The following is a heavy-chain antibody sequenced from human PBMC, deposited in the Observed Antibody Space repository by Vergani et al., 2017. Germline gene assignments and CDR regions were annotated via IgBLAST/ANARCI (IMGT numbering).Heavy chain of an antibody. Sequence: QVQLVQSGAEVRKPGASVKVSCKASGYTFTSYYMHWVRQAPGQGLEWMGIINPSGGSTSYAQKFQGRVTMTRDTSTSTVYMELSSLRSEDTAVYYCATDPTTVTDYNWFDPWGQGTLVTVSS. V-gene: IGHV1-46*01. CDR3: ATDPTTVTDYNWFDP. D-gene: IGHD4-17*01. CDR2: INPSGGST. J-gene: IGHJ5*02. CDR1: GYTFTSYY.